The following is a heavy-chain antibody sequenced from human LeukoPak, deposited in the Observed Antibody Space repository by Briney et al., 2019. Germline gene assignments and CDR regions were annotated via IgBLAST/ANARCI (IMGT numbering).Heavy chain of an antibody. CDR1: GFIFSSYG. CDR2: IWYDGGNK. Sequence: GGSLRLSCAASGFIFSSYGMHWVRQAPGKGLEWVAFIWYDGGNKYYADSVKGRFTISRDNSKNTLYLQMNSLRAEDTAVYYCARGYYDILTGYWSAETFHYWGQGTLVTVSS. J-gene: IGHJ4*02. D-gene: IGHD3-9*01. V-gene: IGHV3-33*01. CDR3: ARGYYDILTGYWSAETFHY.